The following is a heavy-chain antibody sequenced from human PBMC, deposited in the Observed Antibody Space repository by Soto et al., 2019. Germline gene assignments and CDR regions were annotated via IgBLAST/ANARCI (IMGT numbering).Heavy chain of an antibody. Sequence: VQLLESGGGLVQPGGSLRLSCAASGFTFSSYAMHWVRQAPGKGLEWVAVISYDGSNKYYADYVKGRFTISRDNSKNSLYLQMNSLRAEDTAVYYCAREQYGSGVGGHYWRQGSLVTVPS. CDR3: AREQYGSGVGGHY. CDR2: ISYDGSNK. J-gene: IGHJ4*02. V-gene: IGHV3-30-3*01. CDR1: GFTFSSYA. D-gene: IGHD3-10*01.